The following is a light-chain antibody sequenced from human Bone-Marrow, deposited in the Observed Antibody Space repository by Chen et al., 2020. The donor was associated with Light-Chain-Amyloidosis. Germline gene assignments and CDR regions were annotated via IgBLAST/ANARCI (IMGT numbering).Light chain of an antibody. J-gene: IGKJ1*01. CDR1: QSVASDY. CDR2: DAS. Sequence: ILFTQSPRNRSLPPGERATLSCRASQSVASDYVAWYQQKPGQAPRLLIYDASSRAPGIPDRFSGSESGIDFTLTISRVEPEDFAVYYCQQYGSSPVTVGQGTKVEIK. CDR3: QQYGSSPVT. V-gene: IGKV3-20*01.